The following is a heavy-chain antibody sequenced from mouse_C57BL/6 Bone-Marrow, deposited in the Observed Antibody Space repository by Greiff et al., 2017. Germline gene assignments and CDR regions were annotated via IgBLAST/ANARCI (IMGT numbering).Heavy chain of an antibody. D-gene: IGHD2-10*02. CDR3: ASGGYGTFDY. CDR2: ISDGGSYT. V-gene: IGHV5-4*01. Sequence: EVQRVESGGGLVKPGGSLKLSCAASGFTFSSYAMSWVRQTPEKRLEWVATISDGGSYTYYPDNVKGRFTISRDNAKNNLYLQMSHLKSEDTAMYYCASGGYGTFDYWGQGTTLTVSS. CDR1: GFTFSSYA. J-gene: IGHJ2*01.